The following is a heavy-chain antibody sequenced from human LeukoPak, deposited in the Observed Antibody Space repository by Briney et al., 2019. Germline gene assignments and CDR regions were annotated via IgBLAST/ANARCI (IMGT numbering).Heavy chain of an antibody. D-gene: IGHD6-13*01. Sequence: GASVKVSCKASGYTFTSYDINWVRQATGQGLEWMGWMNPNSGNTGYAQKFQGRVTMTRNTSISTAYMELSSLRSEDTAVYYCARGHTSSSWSFYYYYYMDVWGKGTTVTISS. J-gene: IGHJ6*03. CDR2: MNPNSGNT. V-gene: IGHV1-8*01. CDR1: GYTFTSYD. CDR3: ARGHTSSSWSFYYYYYMDV.